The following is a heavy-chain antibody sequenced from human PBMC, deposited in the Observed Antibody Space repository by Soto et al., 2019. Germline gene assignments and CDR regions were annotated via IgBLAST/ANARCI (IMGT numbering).Heavy chain of an antibody. CDR2: ITSSSSYI. D-gene: IGHD5-12*01. CDR3: ARDSHSGFDLKY. Sequence: GGSLRLSCAASGFTFDSYAMTWVRQAPGMGLEWVASITSSSSYIYYADSLKGRFTISRDNAKNSLFLQMNSLRADDTAVYYCARDSHSGFDLKYWGQGTLVTVSS. CDR1: GFTFDSYA. J-gene: IGHJ4*02. V-gene: IGHV3-21*01.